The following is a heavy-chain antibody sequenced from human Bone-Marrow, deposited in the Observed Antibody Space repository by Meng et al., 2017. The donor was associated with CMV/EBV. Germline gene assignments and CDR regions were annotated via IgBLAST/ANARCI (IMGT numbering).Heavy chain of an antibody. Sequence: SVKVSCKASGGTFSSYAISWVRQAPGQGLEWMGGIIPIFGTANYAQKFQGRVTITTDESTSTAYMELSSLRSEDTAVYYCARVMATMPLIDYWGQGTLVTVSS. CDR1: GGTFSSYA. J-gene: IGHJ4*02. CDR3: ARVMATMPLIDY. CDR2: IIPIFGTA. D-gene: IGHD5-12*01. V-gene: IGHV1-69*05.